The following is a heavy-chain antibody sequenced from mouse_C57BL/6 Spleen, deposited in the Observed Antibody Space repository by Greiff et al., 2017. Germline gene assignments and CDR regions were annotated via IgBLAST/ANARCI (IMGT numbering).Heavy chain of an antibody. J-gene: IGHJ3*01. V-gene: IGHV5-6*01. Sequence: EVQVVESGGDLVKPGGSLKLSCAASGFTFSSYGMSWVRQTPDKRLEWVATISSGGSYTYYPDSVKGRFTISRDNAKNTLYLQMSILKSEDTAMYYWARHEDGNYPFAYWGQGTLVTVSA. D-gene: IGHD2-1*01. CDR3: ARHEDGNYPFAY. CDR2: ISSGGSYT. CDR1: GFTFSSYG.